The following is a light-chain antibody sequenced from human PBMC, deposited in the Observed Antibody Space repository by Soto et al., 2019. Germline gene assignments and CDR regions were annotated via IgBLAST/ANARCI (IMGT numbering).Light chain of an antibody. CDR2: DVS. CDR1: QRTSGW. J-gene: IGKJ1*01. V-gene: IGKV1-5*01. CDR3: QQYDSYLGT. Sequence: QMTQSPTTLSECMDDRLQITCRPSQRTSGWVACYQQKPGNAPKLLIYDVSALPRGVPARFSGSGSGTDFTLTITSLQPDDFATYDCQQYDSYLGTFGQGTKVDIK.